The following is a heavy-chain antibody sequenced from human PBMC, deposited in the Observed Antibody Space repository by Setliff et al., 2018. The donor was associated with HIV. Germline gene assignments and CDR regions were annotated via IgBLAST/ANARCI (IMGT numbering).Heavy chain of an antibody. V-gene: IGHV3-48*03. CDR1: GFTFRNYD. CDR2: ISVSGFTI. D-gene: IGHD3-16*01. J-gene: IGHJ3*02. CDR3: ARLWGLKEDTFDI. Sequence: PGGSLRLSCAASGFTFRNYDMNWVRQAPGKGLEWVSFISVSGFTIHYADSVQGRFTISRDNARNSLSLQLNSLRADDTAVYYCARLWGLKEDTFDIWGQGTMVTVSS.